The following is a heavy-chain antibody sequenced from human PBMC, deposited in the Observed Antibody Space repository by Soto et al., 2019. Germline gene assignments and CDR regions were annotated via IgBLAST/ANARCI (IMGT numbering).Heavy chain of an antibody. V-gene: IGHV3-21*01. CDR3: ASAEYCSTITCHLEHFHH. D-gene: IGHD2-2*01. J-gene: IGHJ1*01. Sequence: EVHLVESGGGLVKPGGSLRLSCAASGLTFSSYSMNWVRQAPGKGLEWVSSISSSSNYIYYADSVKGRFTISRDNAKNSLYLQMNSLRVDDTAVYYCASAEYCSTITCHLEHFHHWGQGTLVTVSS. CDR1: GLTFSSYS. CDR2: ISSSSNYI.